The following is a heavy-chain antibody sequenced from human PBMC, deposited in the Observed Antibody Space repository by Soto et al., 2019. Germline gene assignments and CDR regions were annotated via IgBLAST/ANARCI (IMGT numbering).Heavy chain of an antibody. CDR3: ARGDCSSTSCLNDAFDI. Sequence: GGSLRLSCAASGFTFSSYAMHWVRQAPGKGLEWVAVISYDGSNKYYADSVKGRFTISRDNSKNTLYLQMNSLRAEDTAVYYCARGDCSSTSCLNDAFDIWGQGTMVTVSS. CDR1: GFTFSSYA. V-gene: IGHV3-30-3*01. J-gene: IGHJ3*02. D-gene: IGHD2-2*01. CDR2: ISYDGSNK.